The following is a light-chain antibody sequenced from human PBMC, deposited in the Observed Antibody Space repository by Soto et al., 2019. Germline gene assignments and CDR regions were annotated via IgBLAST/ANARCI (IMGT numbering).Light chain of an antibody. CDR1: QSASNNY. Sequence: EILFTQSPGTLSLSPGEGATLPCRASQSASNNYLAWYQQKPGKAPRLLIYGASNRATGIPDRLSDGGSGTDFTLPIRRLEPEDVAVYYCQQDGSSGTFGQGTKVEIK. CDR3: QQDGSSGT. CDR2: GAS. V-gene: IGKV3-20*01. J-gene: IGKJ1*01.